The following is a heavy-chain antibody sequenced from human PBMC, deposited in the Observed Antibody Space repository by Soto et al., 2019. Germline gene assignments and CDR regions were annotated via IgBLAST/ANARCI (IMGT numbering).Heavy chain of an antibody. CDR2: ISGSDGKT. CDR3: ARWSYLDY. Sequence: GGSLRLSCAASGFSFGSYALSWVRQAPGKGLEWVSTISGSDGKTFYADSVKGRFSISRDTSQSTLYLQMNSLRADDTAMYYCARWSYLDYWGQGTRVTGSS. D-gene: IGHD3-3*01. V-gene: IGHV3-23*01. J-gene: IGHJ4*02. CDR1: GFSFGSYA.